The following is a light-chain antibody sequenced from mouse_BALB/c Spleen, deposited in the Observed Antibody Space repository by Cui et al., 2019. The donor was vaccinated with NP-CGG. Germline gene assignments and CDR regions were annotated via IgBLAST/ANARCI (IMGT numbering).Light chain of an antibody. CDR2: GTN. Sequence: QAVVTQESALPPSPGETVKLTCRSRTGAVTTSNYANLVQEKPGHLFTGLIGGTNNRAPGVPARFSGSLIGDKAALTITGAQTEDEAIYFCALWYSNHWVFGGGTKLTVL. CDR3: ALWYSNHWV. V-gene: IGLV1*01. J-gene: IGLJ1*01. CDR1: TGAVTTSNY.